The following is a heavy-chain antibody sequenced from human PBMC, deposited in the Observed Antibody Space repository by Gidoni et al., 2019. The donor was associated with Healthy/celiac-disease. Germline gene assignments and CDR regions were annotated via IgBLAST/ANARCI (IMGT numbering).Heavy chain of an antibody. CDR2: IYPSGST. V-gene: IGHV4-4*07. J-gene: IGHJ3*02. CDR1: GGSISSYY. CDR3: ARVRLSNSSSWHSIDYAFDI. D-gene: IGHD6-13*01. Sequence: QVQLQESGPGLVKPSETLSLTCTVPGGSISSYYCSWIRQPAGKGLEWSGRIYPSGSTTYNPTLKSRVTMSVDTSKNQFSLKLSSVTAADTAVYYCARVRLSNSSSWHSIDYAFDIWGQGTMVTVSS.